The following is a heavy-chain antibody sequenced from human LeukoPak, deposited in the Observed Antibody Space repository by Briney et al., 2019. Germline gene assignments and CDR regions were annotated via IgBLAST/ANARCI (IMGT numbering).Heavy chain of an antibody. D-gene: IGHD3-10*01. CDR2: MNPNSGNT. Sequence: GASVKVSCKASGYTFTSYDINWVRQATGQGLEWMGWMNPNSGNTGYAQKFQGRVTMTRNTSISTAYMELSSLRSEDTAVYYCARIRMVRGVIIKSYYYGMDVWGQGTTVTVSS. CDR3: ARIRMVRGVIIKSYYYGMDV. J-gene: IGHJ6*02. CDR1: GYTFTSYD. V-gene: IGHV1-8*01.